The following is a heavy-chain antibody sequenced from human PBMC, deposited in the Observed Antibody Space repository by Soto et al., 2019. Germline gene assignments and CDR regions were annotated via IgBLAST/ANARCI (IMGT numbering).Heavy chain of an antibody. CDR1: GGTFSSFA. J-gene: IGHJ6*02. CDR2: IMPIVGTP. CDR3: ALGTAMDV. V-gene: IGHV1-69*01. D-gene: IGHD7-27*01. Sequence: QVQLVQSGAEVKKPGSSVKVSCKASGGTFSSFAINWVRQAPGQGPQWMGGIMPIVGTPNYAQRFQGRVTIITDEVTSTAYMERTSLTVEDTAVYYCALGTAMDVWGQGTTVTVSS.